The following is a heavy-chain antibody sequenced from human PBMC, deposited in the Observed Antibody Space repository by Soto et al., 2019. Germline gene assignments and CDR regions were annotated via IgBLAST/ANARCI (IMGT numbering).Heavy chain of an antibody. CDR3: ARSVVVPTAPDY. CDR1: GYRFTSYA. J-gene: IGHJ4*02. Sequence: EASVKVSCEACGYRFTSYAIHWVRQAPGQRLEWMGWINAGNGNTKYSQKFQGRVTITRDTSASTAYMELSSLRSEDTAVYYCARSVVVPTAPDYWGQGTLVTVSS. CDR2: INAGNGNT. D-gene: IGHD2-2*01. V-gene: IGHV1-3*01.